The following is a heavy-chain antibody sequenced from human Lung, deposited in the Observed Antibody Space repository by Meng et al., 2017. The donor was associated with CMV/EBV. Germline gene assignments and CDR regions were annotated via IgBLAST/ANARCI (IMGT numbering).Heavy chain of an antibody. J-gene: IGHJ3*02. CDR2: IIPIFGTA. CDR3: ARGSRSGELLTFQFAFDI. V-gene: IGHV1-69*05. CDR1: GDTFSSYA. D-gene: IGHD2-15*01. Sequence: SVXVSXXASGDTFSSYAISWVRQAPGQGLEWMGGIIPIFGTANYAQKFQGRVTVTTDESTSTAYMELSSLRSEDTAVYYCARGSRSGELLTFQFAFDIWGQGTXVTVSS.